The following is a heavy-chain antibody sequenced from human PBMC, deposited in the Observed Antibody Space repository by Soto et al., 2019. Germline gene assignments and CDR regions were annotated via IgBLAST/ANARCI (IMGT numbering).Heavy chain of an antibody. J-gene: IGHJ4*02. CDR2: IYYSGST. CDR3: ARPKDYDDCLDS. V-gene: IGHV4-59*01. CDR1: GGSISSYY. Sequence: SETLSLTCTVSGGSISSYYWSWIRQPPGKGLEWIGYIYYSGSTNYNPSLKSRVTISVDTSKNQFSLKLSSVTAADTAVYYCARPKDYDDCLDSWGQGTLVTVSS. D-gene: IGHD3-22*01.